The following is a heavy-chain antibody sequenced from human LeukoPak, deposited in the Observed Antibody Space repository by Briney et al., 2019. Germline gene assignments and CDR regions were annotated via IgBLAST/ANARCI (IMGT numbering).Heavy chain of an antibody. J-gene: IGHJ4*02. Sequence: PGGSLRLSCAASGFTFSSYSMNWVRQAPGKGLEWVSYISSSSSTIYYADSVKGRFTISRDNAKNSLYLQMNSLRAEDTAVYYCASSPPGIAAAGTLRYWGQGTLVTVSS. V-gene: IGHV3-48*01. CDR3: ASSPPGIAAAGTLRY. D-gene: IGHD6-13*01. CDR1: GFTFSSYS. CDR2: ISSSSSTI.